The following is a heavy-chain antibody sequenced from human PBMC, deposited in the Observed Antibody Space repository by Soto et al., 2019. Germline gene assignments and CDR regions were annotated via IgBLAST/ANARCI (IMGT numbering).Heavy chain of an antibody. V-gene: IGHV3-53*01. J-gene: IGHJ6*02. Sequence: GGSLRLSCNASGFTVSSSYMSWVRQAPGMGLEWVAVIESGGSTHYADSVKGRFTISRDNSKNMIYLQLHTLRAEDTAVYYCAKDLGPLRLLNYYFYGLDVWGQGITVTVSS. D-gene: IGHD2-15*01. CDR1: GFTVSSSY. CDR3: AKDLGPLRLLNYYFYGLDV. CDR2: IESGGST.